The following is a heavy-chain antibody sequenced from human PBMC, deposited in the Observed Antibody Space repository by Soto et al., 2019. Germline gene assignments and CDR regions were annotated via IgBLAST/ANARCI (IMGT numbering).Heavy chain of an antibody. D-gene: IGHD5-12*01. V-gene: IGHV3-13*04. J-gene: IGHJ5*02. CDR3: ARESGYSGYGQFDP. Sequence: GWSLRLSCAASGFTFSSYDIHWVRQATGKGLEWVSAIGTAGDTYYPGSVKGRFTISRENAKNSLYLQMNSLRAGDTAVYYCARESGYSGYGQFDPWGQGT. CDR2: IGTAGDT. CDR1: GFTFSSYD.